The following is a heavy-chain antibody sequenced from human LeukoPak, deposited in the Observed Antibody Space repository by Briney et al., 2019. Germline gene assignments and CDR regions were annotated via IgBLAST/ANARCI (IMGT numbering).Heavy chain of an antibody. CDR3: ATGAAAGYLDY. D-gene: IGHD6-13*01. CDR2: IIPIFGTA. CDR1: GYTFTSYA. V-gene: IGHV1-69*13. J-gene: IGHJ4*02. Sequence: GASVKVSCKASGYTFTSYAISWVRQAPGQGLEWMGGIIPIFGTANYAQKFQGRVTITADESTSTAYMELSSLRSEDTAVYYCATGAAAGYLDYWGQGTLVTVSS.